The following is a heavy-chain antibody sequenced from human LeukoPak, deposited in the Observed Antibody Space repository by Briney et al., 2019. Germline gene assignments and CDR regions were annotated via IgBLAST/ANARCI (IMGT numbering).Heavy chain of an antibody. D-gene: IGHD4-17*01. J-gene: IGHJ4*02. V-gene: IGHV1-69*05. CDR1: GGTFNTYE. Sequence: GSSVKVSCKASGGTFNTYEINWVRQAPGHGLEWMGRIIPIFGRPTYAQKFQGRVSITTDESTSTAYLELMSLRSEDTAVYCCARIEGDYGVFVYWGQGTLVTVSS. CDR2: IIPIFGRP. CDR3: ARIEGDYGVFVY.